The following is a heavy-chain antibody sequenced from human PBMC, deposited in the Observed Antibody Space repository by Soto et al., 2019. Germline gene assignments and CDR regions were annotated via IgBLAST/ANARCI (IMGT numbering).Heavy chain of an antibody. CDR2: IDWDDDK. CDR3: ARITKGPVYFDY. J-gene: IGHJ4*02. V-gene: IGHV2-70*11. CDR1: GFSLSTSGMC. Sequence: GSGPTLVNPTQTLTLTCTFSGFSLSTSGMCVSWIRQPPGKALEWLARIDWDDDKYYSTSLKTRLTISKDTSKNQVVLTMTNMDPVDTATYYCARITKGPVYFDYWGQGTLVTVSS.